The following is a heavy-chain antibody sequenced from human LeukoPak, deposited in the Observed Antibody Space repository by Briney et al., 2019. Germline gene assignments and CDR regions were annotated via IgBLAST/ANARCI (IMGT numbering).Heavy chain of an antibody. CDR3: ARDHWLFSSKTWYYYGMDV. Sequence: PSETLSLTCVVSGGSISPYYWSWVRQSPGKGLEWGGDIFPSGSASYNPSLKSRVTIFVGTSKNLFSLILTSVSASDTAIYYCARDHWLFSSKTWYYYGMDVGGQGTTVTVSS. CDR1: GGSISPYY. V-gene: IGHV4-59*01. J-gene: IGHJ6*02. CDR2: IFPSGSA. D-gene: IGHD3-9*01.